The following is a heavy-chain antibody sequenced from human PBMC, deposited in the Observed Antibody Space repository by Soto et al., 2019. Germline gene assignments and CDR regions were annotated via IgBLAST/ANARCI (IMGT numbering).Heavy chain of an antibody. Sequence: EVQLVESGGGLVKPGGSLILSCAASGFTFSSYSMNWVRQAPGKGLEWVSSISSSSSYIYYADSVKGRFTISRDNAKNSLYLQMNSLRAEDTAVYYCARARIVGATTDYYYGMDVWGQGTTVTVSS. CDR1: GFTFSSYS. CDR2: ISSSSSYI. V-gene: IGHV3-21*01. CDR3: ARARIVGATTDYYYGMDV. J-gene: IGHJ6*02. D-gene: IGHD1-26*01.